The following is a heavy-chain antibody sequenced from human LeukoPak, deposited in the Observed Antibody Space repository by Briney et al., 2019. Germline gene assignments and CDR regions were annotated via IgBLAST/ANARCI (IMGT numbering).Heavy chain of an antibody. CDR1: GFTFSSYG. Sequence: GRSLRLSCAASGFTFSSYGMHWVRQAPGKGLEWVAVISYDGSNKYYADSVKGRFTISRDNSKNTLYLQMNSLRAEDTAVYYCASAPAFGSDYWGQGTLVTVSS. J-gene: IGHJ4*02. V-gene: IGHV3-30*03. D-gene: IGHD2-2*01. CDR2: ISYDGSNK. CDR3: ASAPAFGSDY.